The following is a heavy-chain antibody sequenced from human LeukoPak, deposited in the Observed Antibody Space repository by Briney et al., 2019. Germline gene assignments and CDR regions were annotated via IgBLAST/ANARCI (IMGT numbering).Heavy chain of an antibody. D-gene: IGHD1-20*01. V-gene: IGHV3-11*04. CDR1: GFTFSDYY. CDR3: ARDLTVTNPDSFDV. Sequence: PGGSLRLSCAASGFTFSDYYMSWIRQAPGKGLEWVSYISSSGSTIYYAGSVRGRFTISRDKAKNSLYLQMNSLRAEDTAVYYCARDLTVTNPDSFDVWGQGTMVTVSS. J-gene: IGHJ3*01. CDR2: ISSSGSTI.